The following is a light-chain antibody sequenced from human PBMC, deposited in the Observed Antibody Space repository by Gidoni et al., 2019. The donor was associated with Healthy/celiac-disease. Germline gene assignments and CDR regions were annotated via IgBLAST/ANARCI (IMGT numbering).Light chain of an antibody. CDR3: QQSYSTPHT. CDR2: AAS. V-gene: IGKV1-39*01. CDR1: QSISSY. J-gene: IGKJ1*01. Sequence: DIKMTQSPSSLSASVGDRVTITCRASQSISSYLNWYQQKPGKAPKLLIYAASSLQSGVPSRFSGSGSGTDFTLTISSLQPEDFATYYCQQSYSTPHTFGQGTKVEI.